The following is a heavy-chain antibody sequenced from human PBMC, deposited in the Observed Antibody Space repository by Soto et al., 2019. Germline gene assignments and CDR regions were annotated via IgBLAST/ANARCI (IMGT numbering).Heavy chain of an antibody. CDR1: GGSVSSGSYY. CDR3: AGKELRVIDYYYYGMDV. J-gene: IGHJ6*02. Sequence: QVQLQESGPGLVKPSETLSLTCTVSGGSVSSGSYYWSWIRQPPGKGLERIGYIYYSGSTNYNPSLKSRVTISVDTSKNQFSLKLSSVTAADTAVYYCAGKELRVIDYYYYGMDVWGQGTTVTVSS. V-gene: IGHV4-61*01. D-gene: IGHD1-26*01. CDR2: IYYSGST.